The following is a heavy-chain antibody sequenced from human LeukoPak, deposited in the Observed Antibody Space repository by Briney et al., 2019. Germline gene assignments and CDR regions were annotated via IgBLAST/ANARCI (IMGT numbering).Heavy chain of an antibody. CDR1: GGSISNYV. D-gene: IGHD3-22*01. V-gene: IGHV4-59*08. J-gene: IGHJ4*02. Sequence: PSETLSLTCTVSGGSISNYVWSWIRQPPGKGLEWIGYINDSGNTKYNPSLESRVTISGDTSKNQFSLRLSSVTAADTAVYYCARASYSYDINGWVPFDYWGQGTLVTVSS. CDR3: ARASYSYDINGWVPFDY. CDR2: INDSGNT.